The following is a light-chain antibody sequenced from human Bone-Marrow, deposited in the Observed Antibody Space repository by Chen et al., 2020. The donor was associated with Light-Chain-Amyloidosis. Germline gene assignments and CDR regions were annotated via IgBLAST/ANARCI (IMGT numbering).Light chain of an antibody. V-gene: IGKV1-39*01. J-gene: IGKJ1*01. Sequence: DIQMTQSPSSLSASVGDRVTITYRASQTISSHLNWYQQKPGKAPRLLIYAAFSLQPGVPSRFSGSVFGTDFTLTISSLQPEDFAIYYCQQSYSFPPTFGQGTRV. CDR1: QTISSH. CDR3: QQSYSFPPT. CDR2: AAF.